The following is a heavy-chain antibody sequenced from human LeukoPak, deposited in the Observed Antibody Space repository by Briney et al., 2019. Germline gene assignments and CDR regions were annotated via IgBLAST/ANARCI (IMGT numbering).Heavy chain of an antibody. CDR3: AKDSSGYSYGSTDY. D-gene: IGHD5-18*01. CDR1: GFTFSSYG. J-gene: IGHJ4*02. Sequence: GRSLRLSCAASGFTFSSYGMHWVRQAPGKGLEWVAVISYDGSNKYYADSVKGRFTISRDNSKNTLYLQMNSLRAEDTAVYYCAKDSSGYSYGSTDYWGQGTLVTVSS. V-gene: IGHV3-30*18. CDR2: ISYDGSNK.